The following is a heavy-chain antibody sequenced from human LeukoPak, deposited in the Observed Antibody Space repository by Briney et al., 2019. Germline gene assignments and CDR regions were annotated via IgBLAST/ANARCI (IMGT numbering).Heavy chain of an antibody. V-gene: IGHV3-9*01. CDR2: ISWNSGSI. CDR1: GFTFDDYA. J-gene: IGHJ4*02. D-gene: IGHD2-15*01. CDR3: ARVGGSRRQYYFDY. Sequence: PGRSLRLSCAASGFTFDDYAMHWVRQAPGKGLEWVSGISWNSGSIGYADSVKGRFTISRDNAKNSLYLQMNSLRAEDTALYYCARVGGSRRQYYFDYWGQGTLVTVSS.